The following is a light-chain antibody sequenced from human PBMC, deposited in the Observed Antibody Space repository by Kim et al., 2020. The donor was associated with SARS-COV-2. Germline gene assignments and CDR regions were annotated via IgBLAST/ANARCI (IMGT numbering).Light chain of an antibody. CDR1: QGINNH. Sequence: ASVEDRVTFTCRASQGINNHVAWFQQKSGKAPKSLIYGASSLQSGVPSRFSGSGFGTDFTLTISSLQPEDIATYYCQQYSLFPLTFGGGTKVDIK. V-gene: IGKV1-16*01. CDR2: GAS. J-gene: IGKJ4*01. CDR3: QQYSLFPLT.